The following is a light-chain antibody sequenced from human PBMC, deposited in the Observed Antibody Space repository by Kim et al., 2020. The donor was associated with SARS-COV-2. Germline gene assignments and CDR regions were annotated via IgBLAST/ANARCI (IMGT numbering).Light chain of an antibody. CDR2: SNN. CDR3: AAWDGSLNGYV. CDR1: GSNIGSNT. Sequence: GQRVTMSCSGSGSNIGSNTVSWYQQLTGAAPRLLIYSNNQRPSGVSDRFSGSKSGTSASLAISGLQSEDEADYYCAAWDGSLNGYVFGTGTKVTVL. J-gene: IGLJ1*01. V-gene: IGLV1-44*01.